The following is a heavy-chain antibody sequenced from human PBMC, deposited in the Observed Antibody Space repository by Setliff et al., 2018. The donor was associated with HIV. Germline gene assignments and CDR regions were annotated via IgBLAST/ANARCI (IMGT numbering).Heavy chain of an antibody. J-gene: IGHJ5*02. CDR1: GFTFSSYA. V-gene: IGHV3-21*04. Sequence: PGGSLRLSCAASGFTFSSYAMTWVRQAPGKGLEWVSSITSSGNYIQYANSVRGRFTISRDNAKNSLELQMHSLRVEDTAAYYCAKGVKWLDPWGQGIQVTVSS. CDR2: ITSSGNYI. D-gene: IGHD3-16*01. CDR3: AKGVKWLDP.